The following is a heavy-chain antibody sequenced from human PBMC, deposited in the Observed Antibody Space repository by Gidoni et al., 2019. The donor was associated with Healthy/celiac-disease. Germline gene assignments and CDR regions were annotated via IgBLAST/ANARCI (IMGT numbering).Heavy chain of an antibody. CDR2: IYHSGST. CDR3: ARGGNYYDLPNFDY. V-gene: IGHV4-38-2*01. Sequence: QVQLQESGPGLVKPSETLSLTCAVSGYSISSGYYWGWIRQPPGKGLEWIGSIYHSGSTYYNPSLKSRVTISVDTSKNQFSLKLSSVTAADTAVYYCARGGNYYDLPNFDYWGQGTLVTVSS. J-gene: IGHJ4*02. CDR1: GYSISSGYY. D-gene: IGHD3-22*01.